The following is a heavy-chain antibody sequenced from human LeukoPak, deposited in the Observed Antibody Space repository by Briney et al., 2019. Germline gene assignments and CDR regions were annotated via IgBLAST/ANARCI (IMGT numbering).Heavy chain of an antibody. J-gene: IGHJ5*02. CDR3: ARGAEVGASWFDP. CDR1: GFTFSSYA. D-gene: IGHD1-26*01. Sequence: PGGSLRLSCAASGFTFSSYAMHWVRQAPGKGLEWVAVISYDGSNKYYADSVQGRFTVSRDNSKNTLYLQMNSLSAEDTAVYYCARGAEVGASWFDPWGQGTLVTVSS. V-gene: IGHV3-30-3*01. CDR2: ISYDGSNK.